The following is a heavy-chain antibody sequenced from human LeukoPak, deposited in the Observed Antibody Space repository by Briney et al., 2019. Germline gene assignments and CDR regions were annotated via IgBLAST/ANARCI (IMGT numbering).Heavy chain of an antibody. D-gene: IGHD6-13*01. Sequence: ASVMVSCKASGYTFTSYDINWVRQATGQGLEWMGWMNPNSGNTGYAQKFQGGVTMTRNTSISTAYMELSSLRSEDTAVYYCARAPYSSSWHLYYYYYGMDVWGQGTTVTVSS. CDR3: ARAPYSSSWHLYYYYYGMDV. J-gene: IGHJ6*02. V-gene: IGHV1-8*01. CDR2: MNPNSGNT. CDR1: GYTFTSYD.